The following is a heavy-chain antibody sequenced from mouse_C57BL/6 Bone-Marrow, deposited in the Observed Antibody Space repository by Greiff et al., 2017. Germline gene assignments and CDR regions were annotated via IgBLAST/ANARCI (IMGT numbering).Heavy chain of an antibody. V-gene: IGHV1-55*01. J-gene: IGHJ2*01. CDR3: ARAGYSNYGDY. CDR2: IYPGSGST. CDR1: GYTFTSYW. Sequence: QVQLQQPGAELVKPGASVKMSCKASGYTFTSYWITWVKQSPGQGLEWIGDIYPGSGSTNYNEKFKSKATLAVDTSSSTAYMQLSSLTSEDSAVYYCARAGYSNYGDYWGQGTTLTVSS. D-gene: IGHD2-5*01.